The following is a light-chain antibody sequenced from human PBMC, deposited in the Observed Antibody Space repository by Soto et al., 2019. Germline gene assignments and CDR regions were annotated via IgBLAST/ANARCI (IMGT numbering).Light chain of an antibody. Sequence: QLVLTQSPSASASLGASVKLTCTLSSGHSSYAIAWHQQQPEKGPRYLMKLSSDGSHSKGDGIPDRFSGSSSGAERYLTISSLQSEDEADYYCQNWDIGARVVFGGGTKLTVL. CDR3: QNWDIGARVV. CDR1: SGHSSYA. CDR2: LSSDGSH. V-gene: IGLV4-69*01. J-gene: IGLJ2*01.